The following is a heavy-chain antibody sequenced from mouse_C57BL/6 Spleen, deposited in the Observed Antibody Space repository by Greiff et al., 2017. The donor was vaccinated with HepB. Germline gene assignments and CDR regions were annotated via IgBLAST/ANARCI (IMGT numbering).Heavy chain of an antibody. Sequence: EVQLVESGPELVKPGASVKMSCKASGYTFTDYNMHWVKQSHGKSLEWIGYINPNNGGTSYNQKFKGKATLTVNKSSSTAYMELRSLTSEDSAVYYCARLLRYPGYFDVWGTGTTVTVAS. CDR1: GYTFTDYN. D-gene: IGHD1-1*01. V-gene: IGHV1-22*01. J-gene: IGHJ1*03. CDR3: ARLLRYPGYFDV. CDR2: INPNNGGT.